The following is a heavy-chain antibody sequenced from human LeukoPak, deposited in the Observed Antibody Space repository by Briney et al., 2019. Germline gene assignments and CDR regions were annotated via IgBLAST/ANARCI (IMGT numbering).Heavy chain of an antibody. CDR1: GFTFSSYW. CDR2: IKQDGSEK. J-gene: IGHJ6*04. D-gene: IGHD2-15*01. Sequence: GGSLRLSCAASGFTFSSYWMSWVRQAPGKGLEWVANIKQDGSEKYYVDSVKGRFTISRDNAKNSLYLQMNSLRAEDTAVYYCARATSKSSNTQDVWGKGTTVTVSS. V-gene: IGHV3-7*01. CDR3: ARATSKSSNTQDV.